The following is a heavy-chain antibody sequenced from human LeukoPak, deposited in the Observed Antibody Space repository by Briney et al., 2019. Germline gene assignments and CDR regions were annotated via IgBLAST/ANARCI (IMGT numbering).Heavy chain of an antibody. V-gene: IGHV4-61*05. CDR3: ARRLAAAGRYYFDY. J-gene: IGHJ4*02. Sequence: SETLSLTCTVSGGSICSSSYYWGWIRQPPGKGLEWIGYIYYSGSTNYNPSLKSRVTISVDTSKNQFSLKLSSVTAADTAVYYCARRLAAAGRYYFDYWGQGTLVTVSS. CDR2: IYYSGST. CDR1: GGSICSSSYY. D-gene: IGHD6-13*01.